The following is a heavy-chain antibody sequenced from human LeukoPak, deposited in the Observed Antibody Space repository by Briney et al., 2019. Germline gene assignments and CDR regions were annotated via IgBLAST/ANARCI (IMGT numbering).Heavy chain of an antibody. J-gene: IGHJ4*02. V-gene: IGHV1-18*01. CDR2: ISAYNGNT. Sequence: ASVKVSCKASGYTFTSYGISWVRQAPGQGLEWMGWISAYNGNTNYAQKLQGRVTMTTDASTSTAYMELRSLRSDDTAVYYCARTPGSGSYLAYFDYWGQGTLVTVSS. CDR3: ARTPGSGSYLAYFDY. D-gene: IGHD1-26*01. CDR1: GYTFTSYG.